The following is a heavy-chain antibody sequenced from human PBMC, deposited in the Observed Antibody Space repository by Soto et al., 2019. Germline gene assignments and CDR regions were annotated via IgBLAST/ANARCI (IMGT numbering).Heavy chain of an antibody. D-gene: IGHD5-18*01. V-gene: IGHV1-18*04. Sequence: QVQLVQSGAEVKKPVASVKVSCKASGYTFTSYGISWVREAPGQGLEWMGWISAYNGNTNYAQKLQGRVTMTTDTSTSSAYMELRSLRSDDTAVYYCVRDEITDGLNTAIIDLGYWGQGTLVTVSS. CDR3: VRDEITDGLNTAIIDLGY. CDR2: ISAYNGNT. J-gene: IGHJ4*02. CDR1: GYTFTSYG.